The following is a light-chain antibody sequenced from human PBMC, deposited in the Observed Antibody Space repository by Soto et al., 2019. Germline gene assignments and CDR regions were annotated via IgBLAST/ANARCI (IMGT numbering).Light chain of an antibody. CDR2: AAS. CDR1: QSVSGN. CDR3: QQYNNWPPIT. J-gene: IGKJ3*01. Sequence: EIVMTQSPATLSVSPGERATLSCRASQSVSGNLSWYQQKPGQAPSLLIYAASTRATGIPARFSGSGSGTEFTLPISSLQSEDFAVYYCQQYNNWPPITFGPGNKVDIK. V-gene: IGKV3-15*01.